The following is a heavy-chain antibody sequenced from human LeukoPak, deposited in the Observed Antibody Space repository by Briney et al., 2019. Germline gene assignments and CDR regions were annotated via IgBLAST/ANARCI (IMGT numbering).Heavy chain of an antibody. CDR3: AKGAQADRYYYYYYGMDV. V-gene: IGHV3-23*01. Sequence: GASLRLSCAASGFTFSSYAMSWVRQAPGKGLEWVSAISGSGASTYYADSVKGRFTISRDNSKNTLYLQMNSLRAEDTAVYYCAKGAQADRYYYYYYGMDVWGQGTTVTVSS. CDR2: ISGSGAST. J-gene: IGHJ6*02. D-gene: IGHD1-14*01. CDR1: GFTFSSYA.